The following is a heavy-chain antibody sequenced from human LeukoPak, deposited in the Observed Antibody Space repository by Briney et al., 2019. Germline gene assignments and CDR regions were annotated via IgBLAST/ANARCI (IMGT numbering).Heavy chain of an antibody. CDR2: IRYDGSNK. CDR3: AKDGGPVNIAAAEDYFDY. CDR1: GFTFSSYG. Sequence: GGSLRLSCAASGFTFSSYGMHWVRQAPGKGLEWVAFIRYDGSNKYYADSVKGRFTISRDNSKNTLYLQMNSLRAEDTAVYYCAKDGGPVNIAAAEDYFDYWGQGTLVTVSS. V-gene: IGHV3-30*02. D-gene: IGHD6-13*01. J-gene: IGHJ4*02.